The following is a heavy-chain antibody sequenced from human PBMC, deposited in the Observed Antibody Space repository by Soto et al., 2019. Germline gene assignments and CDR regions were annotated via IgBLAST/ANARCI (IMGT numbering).Heavy chain of an antibody. CDR1: GFTVSSKY. Sequence: EVQLVESGGGLVQPGGSLRLSCAASGFTVSSKYMRWVRQAPGKGLEWVSLIQSGGSTYYAGSVKGRFTISRDNSENTLFLQMNSLRVEDTAVYYCTRDDVRCSGGRCYGVHMDVWGKGTTVTVS. J-gene: IGHJ6*03. CDR3: TRDDVRCSGGRCYGVHMDV. D-gene: IGHD2-15*01. CDR2: IQSGGST. V-gene: IGHV3-66*01.